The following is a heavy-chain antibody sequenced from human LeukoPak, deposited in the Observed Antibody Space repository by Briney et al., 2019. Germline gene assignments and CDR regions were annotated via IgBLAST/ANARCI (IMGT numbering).Heavy chain of an antibody. CDR1: GFTFSSYS. J-gene: IGHJ5*02. CDR3: ARGKTSQNIVTRKTYNWFDP. V-gene: IGHV3-21*01. D-gene: IGHD2/OR15-2a*01. Sequence: GGSLRLSCAASGFTFSSYSMNWVRQAPGKGLEWVSSISSSSDYIYYADSVKGRFTISRDNAKNSLYLQMKSLRAEDTAVYYCARGKTSQNIVTRKTYNWFDPWGQGTLVTVSS. CDR2: ISSSSDYI.